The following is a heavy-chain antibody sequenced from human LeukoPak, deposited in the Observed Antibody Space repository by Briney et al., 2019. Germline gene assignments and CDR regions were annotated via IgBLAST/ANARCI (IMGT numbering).Heavy chain of an antibody. V-gene: IGHV1-69*05. J-gene: IGHJ5*02. CDR2: IIPIFGTA. D-gene: IGHD5-12*01. CDR3: ARDMSGIVATPNWFDP. CDR1: GGTFSSYA. Sequence: ASVKVSCKASGGTFSSYAISWVRQAPGQGLEWMGSIIPIFGTANYAQKFQGRVTITTDESTSTDYMELRSLRSEDTAVYYCARDMSGIVATPNWFDPWGQGTLVTVSS.